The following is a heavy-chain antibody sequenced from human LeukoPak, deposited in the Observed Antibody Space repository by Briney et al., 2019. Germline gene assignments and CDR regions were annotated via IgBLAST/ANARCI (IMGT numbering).Heavy chain of an antibody. CDR3: AREGHCSSIVCYDPYNWFDP. CDR2: ISGYNGNT. J-gene: IGHJ5*02. D-gene: IGHD2-2*01. V-gene: IGHV1-18*04. Sequence: ASVKVSCKASGYSFTSYGISWVRQAPGQGLEWMRWISGYNGNTNYAQKLQGRVTMTTDTSTSTAYMELRSLRSDDTAVYYCAREGHCSSIVCYDPYNWFDPWGQGTLVTVSS. CDR1: GYSFTSYG.